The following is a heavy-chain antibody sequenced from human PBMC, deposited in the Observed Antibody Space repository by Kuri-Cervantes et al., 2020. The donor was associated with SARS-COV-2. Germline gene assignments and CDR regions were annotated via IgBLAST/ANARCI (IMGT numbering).Heavy chain of an antibody. CDR1: GYTLTELS. V-gene: IGHV1-24*01. CDR3: ARKDYSNYDLPLDY. Sequence: ASVKVSCKVSGYTLTELSMHWVRQAPGKGLEWMGGFDPEDGETIYAQKFQGRVTMTEDTSTDTAYMELSSLRSEDTAVYYCARKDYSNYDLPLDYWGQGTLVTVSS. CDR2: FDPEDGET. J-gene: IGHJ4*02. D-gene: IGHD4-11*01.